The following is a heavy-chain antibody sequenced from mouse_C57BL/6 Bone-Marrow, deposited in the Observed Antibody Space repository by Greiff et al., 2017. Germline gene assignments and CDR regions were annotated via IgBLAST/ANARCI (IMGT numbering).Heavy chain of an antibody. J-gene: IGHJ4*01. CDR1: GYTFTSYG. Sequence: QVQLQQSGAELARPGASVKLSCKASGYTFTSYGISWVKQRTGQGLEWIGEIYPRSGNTYYNEKFKGKATLTADKSSSTAYMELRSLTSEDSAVYFCARSKDDYEDAMDYWGQGTTVTVSS. CDR2: IYPRSGNT. V-gene: IGHV1-81*01. CDR3: ARSKDDYEDAMDY. D-gene: IGHD2-4*01.